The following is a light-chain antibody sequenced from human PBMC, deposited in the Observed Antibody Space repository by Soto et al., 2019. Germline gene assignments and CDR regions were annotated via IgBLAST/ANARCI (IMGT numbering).Light chain of an antibody. Sequence: QSVLTQPPSVSGAPGQRVTISCTGSSSNIGAGHDVHWYQQLPGTAPKLLISGNSNRPSGVPDRFSGSKSGTSASLAITGLQAEDEADYYYQSYDSSLSGSEVFGTGTKLTVL. J-gene: IGLJ1*01. CDR3: QSYDSSLSGSEV. CDR1: SSNIGAGHD. CDR2: GNS. V-gene: IGLV1-40*01.